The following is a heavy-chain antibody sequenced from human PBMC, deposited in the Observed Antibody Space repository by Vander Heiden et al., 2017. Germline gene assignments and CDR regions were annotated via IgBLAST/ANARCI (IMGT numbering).Heavy chain of an antibody. CDR3: AKVRSDWGREDYGYGMDV. CDR2: ISWNSASI. J-gene: IGHJ6*02. Sequence: EVQLVTSGGGWGHPGGSLGVSCAAAGFTFMDYAMQWIRQAPGKCLEWVAGISWNSASIGYGESVKGRDTISRDHAKNSLFRQMNRLRPEQTAMYHCAKVRSDWGREDYGYGMDVWGQGPPVTVSS. D-gene: IGHD3-16*01. CDR1: GFTFMDYA. V-gene: IGHV3-9*01.